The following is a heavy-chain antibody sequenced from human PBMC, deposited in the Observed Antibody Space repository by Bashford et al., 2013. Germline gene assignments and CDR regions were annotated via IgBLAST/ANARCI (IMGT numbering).Heavy chain of an antibody. V-gene: IGHV1-18*01. Sequence: VASVKVSCKASGYSFSTHGISWVRQAPGQGLEWMGWISDYNGYTKYAQKFQGRVSMTTNTDTKTAYMELRSLRPDDTAVYYCAREGYYSGFGDLSPLRASYGMDVWGPRATVTVSS. CDR3: AREGYYSGFGDLSPLRASYGMDV. D-gene: IGHD3-10*01. CDR1: GYSFSTHG. CDR2: ISDYNGYT. J-gene: IGHJ6*01.